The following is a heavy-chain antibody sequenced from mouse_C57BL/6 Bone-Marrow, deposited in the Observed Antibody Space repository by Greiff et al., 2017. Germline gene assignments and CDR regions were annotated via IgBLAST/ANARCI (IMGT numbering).Heavy chain of an antibody. CDR3: ARSGPLGRSFDY. J-gene: IGHJ2*01. CDR2: IYPTSGRT. V-gene: IGHV1-55*01. D-gene: IGHD4-1*01. CDR1: GYPFTSSW. Sequence: QVQLQQPGAELVKPGASVKMSCKASGYPFTSSWLTWVKQRPGQGLGWIGEIYPTSGRTNYNEKFKSKAILTVDTSSNTAYMQLSSLTSEDSAVFYCARSGPLGRSFDYWGQGTTLTVSS.